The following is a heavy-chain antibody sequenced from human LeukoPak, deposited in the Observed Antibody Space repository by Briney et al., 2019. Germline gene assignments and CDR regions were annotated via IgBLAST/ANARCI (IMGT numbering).Heavy chain of an antibody. Sequence: GGSLRLSCAASGFTFSTTAMSWVRQAPGKRLEWVSAISASGDATYYADSVKGRFTISRDNSKSILYLQMNSLRADDTAVYYCANHLEYCSTGSCSFFDYWGQGTLVTVSS. CDR3: ANHLEYCSTGSCSFFDY. D-gene: IGHD2-15*01. CDR1: GFTFSTTA. J-gene: IGHJ4*02. V-gene: IGHV3-23*01. CDR2: ISASGDAT.